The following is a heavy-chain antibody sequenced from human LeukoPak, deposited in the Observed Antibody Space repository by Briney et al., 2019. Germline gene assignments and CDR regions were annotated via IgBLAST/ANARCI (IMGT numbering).Heavy chain of an antibody. CDR2: IYSGGST. CDR1: EFSVGSNY. V-gene: IGHV3-66*01. D-gene: IGHD3-22*01. CDR3: ARDLRGPTGYDSSARDTFDY. J-gene: IGHJ4*02. Sequence: HPGGSLRLSCAASEFSVGSNYMTWVRQAPGKGLEWVSLIYSGGSTYYADSVKGRFTISRDNSKNTLYLQMSSLRGEDTAVYYCARDLRGPTGYDSSARDTFDYWGQGTLVTVSS.